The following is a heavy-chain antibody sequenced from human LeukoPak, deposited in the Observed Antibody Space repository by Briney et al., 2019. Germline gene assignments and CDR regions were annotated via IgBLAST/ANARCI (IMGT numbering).Heavy chain of an antibody. V-gene: IGHV3-33*01. CDR2: IWYDGSNK. CDR3: ASGHGGDYI. CDR1: GFTFSSYG. Sequence: GGSLRLSCAASGFTFSSYGMHWVRQAPGKGLEWVAVIWYDGSNKYYADSVKGRFTISRDNSKNTLYLQMNSLRAEDTAVYYCASGHGGDYIWGQGTLVTVSS. D-gene: IGHD4-17*01. J-gene: IGHJ4*02.